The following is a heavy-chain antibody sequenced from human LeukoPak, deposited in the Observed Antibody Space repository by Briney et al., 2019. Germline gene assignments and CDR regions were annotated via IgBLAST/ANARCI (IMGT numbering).Heavy chain of an antibody. J-gene: IGHJ5*02. CDR2: INHSGST. CDR3: ARLGAVWSGYSFDP. Sequence: SETLSLTCAVYGGSFSGYYWSWIRQPPGKGLEWIGEINHSGSTNYNPSLKSRVTISVDTSKNQFSRKLSSVTAADTSVYYCARLGAVWSGYSFDPWGQGTLVTVSS. CDR1: GGSFSGYY. D-gene: IGHD3-3*01. V-gene: IGHV4-34*01.